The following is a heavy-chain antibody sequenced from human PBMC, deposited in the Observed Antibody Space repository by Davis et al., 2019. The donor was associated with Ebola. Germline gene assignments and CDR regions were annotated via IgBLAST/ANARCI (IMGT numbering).Heavy chain of an antibody. J-gene: IGHJ4*02. Sequence: GESLKISCAASGFTVSSNYMSWVRQAPGKGLEWVSVIYSGGSTYYADSVKGRFTISRDNSKNTLYLQMNSLKAEDTAVYYCARDARGMGWPHGYFDYWGQGTLVTVSS. CDR1: GFTVSSNY. CDR2: IYSGGST. D-gene: IGHD5-24*01. CDR3: ARDARGMGWPHGYFDY. V-gene: IGHV3-66*01.